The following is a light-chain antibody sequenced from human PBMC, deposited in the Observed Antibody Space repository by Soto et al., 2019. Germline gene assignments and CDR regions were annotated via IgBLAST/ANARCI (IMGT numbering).Light chain of an antibody. CDR2: GAS. V-gene: IGKV3-20*01. CDR3: HQYGSSPLT. J-gene: IGKJ4*01. Sequence: EIVLTQSPGTLSLSPGERATLSCRASQSVSSSYLAWYQQKPGQPPRLLIYGASSRATGIPDRFSGSGSGTDFTLTISRLEPDDFAVYYCHQYGSSPLTFGGGTKVEIK. CDR1: QSVSSSY.